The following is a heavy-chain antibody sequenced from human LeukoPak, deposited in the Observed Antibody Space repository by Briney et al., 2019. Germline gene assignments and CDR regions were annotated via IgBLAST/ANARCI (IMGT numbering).Heavy chain of an antibody. CDR1: GFTVSSNY. D-gene: IGHD1-26*01. Sequence: PGGSLRLSCAASGFTVSSNYMSWVRQAPGKGLEWVSVIYSGGSIYYADSVKGRFTISRDNSKNTLYFQMNSLRAEDTAVYYCAREAIPSGTYRGAFDIWGQGTTVTVSS. CDR2: IYSGGSI. J-gene: IGHJ3*02. CDR3: AREAIPSGTYRGAFDI. V-gene: IGHV3-66*01.